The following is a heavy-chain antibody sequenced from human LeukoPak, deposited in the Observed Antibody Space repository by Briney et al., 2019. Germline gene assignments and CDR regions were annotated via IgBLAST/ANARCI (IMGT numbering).Heavy chain of an antibody. CDR3: TREWDVVVPAAIDY. CDR2: IRSKAYGGTT. CDR1: GFTFGDYA. Sequence: GGSLRLSCTASGFTFGDYAMSWVRQAPGKGLEWVGFIRSKAYGGTTEYAASVKGRFTISRDDSKSIAYLQMNSLKTEDTAVYYCTREWDVVVPAAIDYWGQGTLVTVSS. J-gene: IGHJ4*02. V-gene: IGHV3-49*04. D-gene: IGHD2-2*01.